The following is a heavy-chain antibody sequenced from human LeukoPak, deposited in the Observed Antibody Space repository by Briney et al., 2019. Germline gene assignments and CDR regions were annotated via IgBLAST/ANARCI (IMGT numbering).Heavy chain of an antibody. J-gene: IGHJ4*02. CDR3: ATGYCSGGSCYPPFAY. Sequence: GGSLRLSCAASGFTFSSYSMNWVRQAPGKGLEWVSAISSSSDYIFYADSVQGRFTISRDNAVNSLFLQMNSLRAEDTAVYYSATGYCSGGSCYPPFAYWGQGTLVTVSS. D-gene: IGHD2-15*01. CDR1: GFTFSSYS. V-gene: IGHV3-21*01. CDR2: ISSSSDYI.